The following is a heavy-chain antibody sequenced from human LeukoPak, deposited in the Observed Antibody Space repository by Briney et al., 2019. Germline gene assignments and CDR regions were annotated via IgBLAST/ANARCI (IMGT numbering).Heavy chain of an antibody. CDR2: IYYTGTT. D-gene: IGHD6-19*01. V-gene: IGHV4-59*08. CDR3: ARRQAVTDAFDI. J-gene: IGHJ3*02. Sequence: SETLSLTCTVSGASISSYYWSWIRQPPGKGLEWIGYIYYTGTTNYNPSFKSRVTISVDTSKNQFSLKLSSVTAADTAVYYCARRQAVTDAFDIWGQGTMVTVSS. CDR1: GASISSYY.